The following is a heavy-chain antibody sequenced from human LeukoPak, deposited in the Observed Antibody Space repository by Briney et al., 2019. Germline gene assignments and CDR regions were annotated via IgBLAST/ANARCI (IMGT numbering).Heavy chain of an antibody. CDR1: GFTFSSYA. V-gene: IGHV3-30-3*01. CDR3: AREEDSSSAIDY. CDR2: ISYDGSNK. Sequence: GGSLRLSCAASGFTFSSYAMHWVRQAPGKGLEWVAVISYDGSNKYYADSVKGRFTISRDNSKNTLYLQMNSLRAEDTAVYYCAREEDSSSAIDYWGQGTLVTVSS. D-gene: IGHD6-6*01. J-gene: IGHJ4*02.